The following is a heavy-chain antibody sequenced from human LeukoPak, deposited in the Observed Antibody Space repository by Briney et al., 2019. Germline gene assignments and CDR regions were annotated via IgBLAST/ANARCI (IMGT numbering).Heavy chain of an antibody. CDR3: AREPIYYYDSSGYVDA. V-gene: IGHV3-66*02. Sequence: PGGSLRLSCAASGFTVSSNYMSWVRQAPGKGLEWVSVIYSGGSTYYADSVKGRFTISRDNSKNTLYLQMNSLRAEDTAVYYCAREPIYYYDSSGYVDAWGQGKMVTVSS. D-gene: IGHD3-22*01. CDR1: GFTVSSNY. J-gene: IGHJ3*01. CDR2: IYSGGST.